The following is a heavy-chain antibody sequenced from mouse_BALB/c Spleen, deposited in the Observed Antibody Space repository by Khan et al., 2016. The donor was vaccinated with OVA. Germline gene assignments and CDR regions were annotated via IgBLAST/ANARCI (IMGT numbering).Heavy chain of an antibody. V-gene: IGHV1-77*01. CDR1: GYTFSDYI. CDR2: IYPGTNST. J-gene: IGHJ2*01. D-gene: IGHD1-1*01. Sequence: QVRLQQSGPVLVKPGASVKMSCKASGYTFSDYIINWVRQRTGQGLEWIGQIYPGTNSTYYNEKFKGKPTLTADKSSNTAYMQLRSLTSEDSAVYFCARSGYGSLAYWGQGTTLTVSS. CDR3: ARSGYGSLAY.